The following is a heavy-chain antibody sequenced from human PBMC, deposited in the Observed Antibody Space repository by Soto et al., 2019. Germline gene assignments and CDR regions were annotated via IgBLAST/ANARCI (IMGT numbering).Heavy chain of an antibody. CDR2: ISYDGSNK. J-gene: IGHJ4*02. CDR3: AKDRGRYYGSGSYLEGFDY. V-gene: IGHV3-30*18. Sequence: GGSLRLSCAASGFTFSSYGMHWVRQAPGKGLEWVAVISYDGSNKYYADSVKGRFTTSRDNSKNTLYLQMNSLRAEDTAVYYCAKDRGRYYGSGSYLEGFDYWGQGTLVTVSS. CDR1: GFTFSSYG. D-gene: IGHD3-10*01.